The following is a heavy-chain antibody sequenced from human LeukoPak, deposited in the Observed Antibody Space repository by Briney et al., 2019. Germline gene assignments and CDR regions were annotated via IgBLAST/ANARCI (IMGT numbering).Heavy chain of an antibody. D-gene: IGHD3-22*01. CDR3: AADRYDSSGYYHFDY. CDR1: GYTFSSYG. Sequence: ASVKVSCKASGYTFSSYGISWVRQAPGQGLEWMGWISTYSGKTKYSQKLQGRVTLTTDTSTSTVYMELSSLRSEDTAVYYCAADRYDSSGYYHFDYWGQGTLVTVSS. CDR2: ISTYSGKT. J-gene: IGHJ4*02. V-gene: IGHV1-18*01.